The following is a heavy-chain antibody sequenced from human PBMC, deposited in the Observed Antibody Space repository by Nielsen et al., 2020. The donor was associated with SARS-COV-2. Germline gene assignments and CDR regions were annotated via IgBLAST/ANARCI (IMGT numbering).Heavy chain of an antibody. CDR3: AKVGVGATHFDY. CDR2: ISYDGSNK. CDR1: GFTFSSYG. Sequence: SCAASGFTFSSYGMHWVRQAPGKGLEWVAVISYDGSNKYYADSVKGRFTISRDNSKNTLYLQMNSLRAEDTAVYYCAKVGVGATHFDYWGQGTLVTVSS. D-gene: IGHD1-26*01. J-gene: IGHJ4*02. V-gene: IGHV3-30*18.